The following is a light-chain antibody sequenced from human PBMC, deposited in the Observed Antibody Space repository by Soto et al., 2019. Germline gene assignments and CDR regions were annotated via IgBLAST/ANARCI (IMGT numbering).Light chain of an antibody. CDR3: SSYTISTTLV. Sequence: QSVLTQPASVSGSPGQSITISCTGTSSDVGGYDYVSWYQQHPGRAPKLMIYEVSYRPSGVSSRFSGSKSGNTASLTISGLQAEDEADYYCSSYTISTTLVFGTGTKVTVL. J-gene: IGLJ1*01. V-gene: IGLV2-14*01. CDR1: SSDVGGYDY. CDR2: EVS.